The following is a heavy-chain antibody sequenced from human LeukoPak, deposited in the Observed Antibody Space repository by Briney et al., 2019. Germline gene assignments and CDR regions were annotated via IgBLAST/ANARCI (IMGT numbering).Heavy chain of an antibody. D-gene: IGHD1-14*01. CDR2: IRYDGNNK. CDR1: GFTFSNYG. Sequence: SGGSLRLSCGVSGFTFSNYGMLWVRQAPGKGLEWVAFIRYDGNNKLYADSVKGRFTISRDNSKNTVYLHINSLRTEDTALYYCAKDNPLDYWGQGTLVIVSS. V-gene: IGHV3-30*02. J-gene: IGHJ4*02. CDR3: AKDNPLDY.